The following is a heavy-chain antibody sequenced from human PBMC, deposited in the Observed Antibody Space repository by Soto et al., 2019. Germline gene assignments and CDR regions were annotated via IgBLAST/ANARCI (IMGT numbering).Heavy chain of an antibody. D-gene: IGHD2-2*01. J-gene: IGHJ3*02. CDR2: IGAYNGNT. CDR1: GYTFTSYG. Sequence: GASVKVSCKASGYTFTSYGISWVRQAPGQGLEWMGWIGAYNGNTNYAQKLQGRVTMTTDTSTSTAYMELRSLRSDDTAVYYCARDCSSTSCYAGAFDIWGQGTMVTVSS. V-gene: IGHV1-18*01. CDR3: ARDCSSTSCYAGAFDI.